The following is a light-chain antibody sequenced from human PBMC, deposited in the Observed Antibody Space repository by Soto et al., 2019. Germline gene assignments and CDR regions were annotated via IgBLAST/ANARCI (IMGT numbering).Light chain of an antibody. CDR2: TDN. Sequence: QSVLTQPPSVSGTPGQRITISCSGSNSNVGSNTVNWYQQLPGAAPKLLMYTDNHRPSGVPDRFSGSKSGTSASLAISGLRSEDEADYYCAAWDDSLSGPVFGGGTKVTVL. V-gene: IGLV1-44*01. CDR1: NSNVGSNT. CDR3: AAWDDSLSGPV. J-gene: IGLJ3*02.